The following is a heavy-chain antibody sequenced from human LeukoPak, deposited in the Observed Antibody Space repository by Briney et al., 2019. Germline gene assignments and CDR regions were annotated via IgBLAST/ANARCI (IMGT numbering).Heavy chain of an antibody. D-gene: IGHD4-17*01. CDR2: IYYSGST. CDR3: AKDSTTVTTSGYYYYYMDV. V-gene: IGHV4-39*07. J-gene: IGHJ6*03. CDR1: GGSISSSSYY. Sequence: PSETLSLTCTVSGGSISSSSYYWGWIRQPPGKGLEWIGSIYYSGSTYYNPSLKSRVTISVDTSKNQFSLKLSSVTAADTAVYYCAKDSTTVTTSGYYYYYMDVWGKGTTVTISS.